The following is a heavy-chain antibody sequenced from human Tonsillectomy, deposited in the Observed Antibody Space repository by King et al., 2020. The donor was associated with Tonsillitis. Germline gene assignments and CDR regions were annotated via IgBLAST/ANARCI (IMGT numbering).Heavy chain of an antibody. CDR2: IYPVDSDT. J-gene: IGHJ5*02. CDR1: GYSCTNYW. CDR3: ARQWNDFRRDWLDP. V-gene: IGHV5-51*01. Sequence: VQLVESGAEVKKPGESLKISCKGSGYSCTNYWIGWVRQMPVKGLEWMGIIYPVDSDTRYIPSFQGQGTISADKSISTAYLQWSSLKASDTAMYYCARQWNDFRRDWLDPWGQGTLVTVSS. D-gene: IGHD1-1*01.